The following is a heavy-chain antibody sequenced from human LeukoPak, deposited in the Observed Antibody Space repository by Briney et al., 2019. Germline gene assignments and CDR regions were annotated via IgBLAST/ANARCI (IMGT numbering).Heavy chain of an antibody. J-gene: IGHJ5*02. CDR2: INHSGST. D-gene: IGHD3-10*01. Sequence: SETLSLTCAVYGGSFSGYYWGWIRQPPGKGLEWIGEINHSGSTNYNPSLKSRVTISLDTSKNQSSPKLNSVTAADTAVYYCARGTKDSGSYYKPANSFDPWGQGTLVTVSS. CDR3: ARGTKDSGSYYKPANSFDP. CDR1: GGSFSGYY. V-gene: IGHV4-34*01.